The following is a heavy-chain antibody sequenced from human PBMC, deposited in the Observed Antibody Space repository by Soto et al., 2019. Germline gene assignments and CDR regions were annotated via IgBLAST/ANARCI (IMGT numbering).Heavy chain of an antibody. V-gene: IGHV5-10-1*01. CDR3: AREKVVAASQANYYYYGMGV. CDR2: IDPSDSYT. CDR1: GYSFTSYW. Sequence: GESLKISCKGSGYSFTSYWISWVRQMPGKGLEWMGRIDPSDSYTNYSPSFQGHVTISADKSISTAYLQWSSLKASDTAMYYCAREKVVAASQANYYYYGMGVWGQGTTVTVSS. J-gene: IGHJ6*02. D-gene: IGHD2-15*01.